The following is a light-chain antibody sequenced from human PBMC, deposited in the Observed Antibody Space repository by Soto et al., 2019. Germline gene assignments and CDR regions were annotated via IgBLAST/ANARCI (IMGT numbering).Light chain of an antibody. V-gene: IGLV2-14*01. CDR3: SSYTSINYV. Sequence: QSALTQPASVSGSPGQSITISCTGTSSDIGGYNYVSWYQQHPGKAPKLMIYEVSNRPSGVSNRFSGSKSGNTASLTISGLQAEAEADYYCSSYTSINYVFGPGTKVTVL. J-gene: IGLJ1*01. CDR1: SSDIGGYNY. CDR2: EVS.